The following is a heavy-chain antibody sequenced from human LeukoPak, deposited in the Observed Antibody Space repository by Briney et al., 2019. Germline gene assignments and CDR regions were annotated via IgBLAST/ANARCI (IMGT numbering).Heavy chain of an antibody. CDR2: VSGYSVNT. J-gene: IGHJ4*03. V-gene: IGHV3-23*01. CDR1: GFTFSSYA. Sequence: PRGSLTLPCAASGFTFSSYAMSWVRQAPGKGPEWVSSVSGYSVNTMYAVTVKGRFTISRDNSRNTLALQMNGLRVEDTAVYYCANGGGDSRPQDYWGQGTPVTVSS. CDR3: ANGGGDSRPQDY. D-gene: IGHD2-21*02.